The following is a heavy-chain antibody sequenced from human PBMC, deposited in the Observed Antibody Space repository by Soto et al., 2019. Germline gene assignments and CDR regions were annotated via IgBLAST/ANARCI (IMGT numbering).Heavy chain of an antibody. CDR3: AREDRDRETGLVPAAIDGMDV. CDR1: GGTFSRYS. V-gene: IGHV1-69*08. J-gene: IGHJ6*02. CDR2: IIPIFGIA. D-gene: IGHD2-2*01. Sequence: QVQLVQSGAEVKKPGSSVKVSCKASGGTFSRYSITWVRQAPGHGLEWIGRIIPIFGIASYAQKVQGRVTITADESTSTAYRGLRSLRSDDTAVYYCAREDRDRETGLVPAAIDGMDVWGQGTTVTVSS.